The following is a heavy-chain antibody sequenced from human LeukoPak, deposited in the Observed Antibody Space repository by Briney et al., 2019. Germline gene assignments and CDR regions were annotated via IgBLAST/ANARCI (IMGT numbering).Heavy chain of an antibody. V-gene: IGHV3-74*01. CDR1: GFTFSSYR. Sequence: GGSLRLSCAASGFTFSSYRMHWVCQAPGKGLVWVSRINSDGSTTSYADSVKGRFTISRDNAKNTLYLQMNSLRAEDTAVYYCAREWNTGFEYWGQGTLVTVSS. CDR3: AREWNTGFEY. J-gene: IGHJ4*02. CDR2: INSDGSTT. D-gene: IGHD5-18*01.